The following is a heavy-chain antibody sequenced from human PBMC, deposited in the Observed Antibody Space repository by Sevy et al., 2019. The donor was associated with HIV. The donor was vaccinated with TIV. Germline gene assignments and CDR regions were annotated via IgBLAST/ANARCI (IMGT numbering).Heavy chain of an antibody. CDR2: IYSGGST. V-gene: IGHV3-53*01. D-gene: IGHD1-26*01. CDR3: ARGIDGNDAFDI. J-gene: IGHJ3*02. Sequence: GGCLRLFCAASGFTVSSNYMSWVRQAPGKGLEWVSVIYSGGSTYYADSVKGRFTISRDNSKNTLYLQMNSLRAEDTAVYYCARGIDGNDAFDIWGQGTMVTVSS. CDR1: GFTVSSNY.